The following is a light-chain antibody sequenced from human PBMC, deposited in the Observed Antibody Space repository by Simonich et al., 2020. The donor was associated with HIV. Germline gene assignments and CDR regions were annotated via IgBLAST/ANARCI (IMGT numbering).Light chain of an antibody. CDR1: SGSVSTSYY. Sequence: QTVVTQEPSFSVSPGGTVTLTCGLSSGSVSTSYYPSWYQQTPGQAPRTLIYSTNSRSSGVPDRCSGSILGNKAALTITGAQADDESDYYCVLYMGSGQVFGGGTKLTVL. J-gene: IGLJ3*02. CDR2: STN. V-gene: IGLV8-61*01. CDR3: VLYMGSGQV.